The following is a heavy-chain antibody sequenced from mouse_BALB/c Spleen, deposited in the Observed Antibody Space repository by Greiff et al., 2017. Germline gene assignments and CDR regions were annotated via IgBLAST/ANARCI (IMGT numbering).Heavy chain of an antibody. D-gene: IGHD2-2*01. CDR3: ARPYGYDWFAY. Sequence: QVQLKESGPELVKPGASVRISCKASGYTFTSYYIHWVKQRPGQGLEWIGWIYPGNVNTKYNEKFKGKATLTADKSSSTAYMQLSSLTSEDSAVYFCARPYGYDWFAYWGQGTLVTVSA. CDR2: IYPGNVNT. J-gene: IGHJ3*01. CDR1: GYTFTSYY. V-gene: IGHV1S56*01.